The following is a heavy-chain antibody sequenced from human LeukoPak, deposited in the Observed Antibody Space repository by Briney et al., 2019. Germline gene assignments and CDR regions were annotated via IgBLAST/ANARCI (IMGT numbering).Heavy chain of an antibody. D-gene: IGHD3-10*01. J-gene: IGHJ4*02. Sequence: GGSLRLSCAASGFTFDDYTMHWVRQAPGKGLEWVSLISWDGGSTYYADSVKGRFTISRDNSKNSPYLQMNSLRTEDTALYFCAKDHYYGSGSYSRWVYFDYWGQGTLVTVSS. CDR3: AKDHYYGSGSYSRWVYFDY. V-gene: IGHV3-43*01. CDR1: GFTFDDYT. CDR2: ISWDGGST.